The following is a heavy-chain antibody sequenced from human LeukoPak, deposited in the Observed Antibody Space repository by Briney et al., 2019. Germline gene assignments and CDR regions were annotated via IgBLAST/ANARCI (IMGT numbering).Heavy chain of an antibody. CDR2: IYYSGST. V-gene: IGHV4-39*01. CDR1: GGSISSSSYY. J-gene: IGHJ4*02. Sequence: SETLSPTCTVSGGSISSSSYYWGWIRQPPGKGLEWIGSIYYSGSTYYNPSLKSRVTISVDTSKNQFSLKLSSVTAADTAVYYCARQTGRLRNPAFDYWGQGTLVTVSS. CDR3: ARQTGRLRNPAFDY. D-gene: IGHD5-12*01.